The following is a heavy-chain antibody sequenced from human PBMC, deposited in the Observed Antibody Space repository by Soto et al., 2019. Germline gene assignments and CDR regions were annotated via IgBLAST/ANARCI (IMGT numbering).Heavy chain of an antibody. CDR2: IFYSGSTTY. D-gene: IGHD6-19*01. CDR3: ARVGSSGWSPDY. V-gene: IGHV4-59*11. J-gene: IGHJ4*02. CDR1: GGSISGHY. Sequence: SETLSLTCTVSGGSISGHYWIWIRQPPGEGMEWIGYIFYSGSTTYNNNPSLKSRVSISVDTSKNQFYLRLTSVTAADTAVYYCARVGSSGWSPDYWGQGXLVTVYS.